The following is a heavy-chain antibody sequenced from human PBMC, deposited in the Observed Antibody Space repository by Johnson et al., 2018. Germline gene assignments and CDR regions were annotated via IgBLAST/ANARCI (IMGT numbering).Heavy chain of an antibody. CDR2: ISSSGSTI. CDR3: TRPEGLYSSNSDQYFQH. D-gene: IGHD6-13*01. Sequence: QVQLQESGGGLVKPGGSLRLSCAASGFTFSDYYMSWIRQAPGKGLEWVSYISSSGSTIYYADSVKGRFTTSRDNAKNSLYLQLNSLGAEDTAGDYCTRPEGLYSSNSDQYFQHWGQGTLVIVSS. J-gene: IGHJ1*01. V-gene: IGHV3-11*04. CDR1: GFTFSDYY.